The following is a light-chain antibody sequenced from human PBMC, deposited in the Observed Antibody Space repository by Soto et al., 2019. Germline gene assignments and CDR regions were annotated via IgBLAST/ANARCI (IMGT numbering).Light chain of an antibody. Sequence: EIVLTQSPATLSVSXGDSATLSCRASQSARSSLGWYQQKPGQPPSLLIYDVSIRATGIPARFNGSGSGTEFTLTISSLEPEDFAVYYCQQRSNTFGQGTRLEIK. V-gene: IGKV3-11*01. J-gene: IGKJ5*01. CDR3: QQRSNT. CDR2: DVS. CDR1: QSARSS.